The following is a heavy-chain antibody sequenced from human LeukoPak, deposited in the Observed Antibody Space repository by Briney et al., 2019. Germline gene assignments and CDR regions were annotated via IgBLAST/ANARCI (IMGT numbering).Heavy chain of an antibody. CDR3: ARASRMAAYDY. J-gene: IGHJ4*02. Sequence: PGGSLRLSCAASGFTFSSYSMDWVRQAPGKGLEWVSYISSSSSTIYYADSVKGRFTISRDNAKNSLYLQMNSLRPEDTAVYYCARASRMAAYDYWGQGTLVIVSS. CDR1: GFTFSSYS. V-gene: IGHV3-48*01. D-gene: IGHD5-24*01. CDR2: ISSSSSTI.